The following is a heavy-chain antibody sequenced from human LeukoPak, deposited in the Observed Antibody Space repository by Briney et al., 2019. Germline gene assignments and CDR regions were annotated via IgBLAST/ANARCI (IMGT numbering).Heavy chain of an antibody. V-gene: IGHV4-39*07. Sequence: SETLSLTCDVSGGSFTGYYWGWIRQPPGKGLEWIGSIYYSGSTYYNPSLKSRVTISVDTSKNQFSLKLSSVTAADTAVYYCAREYCGGDCFEGGYYFDYWGQGTLVTVSS. CDR3: AREYCGGDCFEGGYYFDY. CDR1: GGSFTGYY. D-gene: IGHD2-21*02. J-gene: IGHJ4*02. CDR2: IYYSGST.